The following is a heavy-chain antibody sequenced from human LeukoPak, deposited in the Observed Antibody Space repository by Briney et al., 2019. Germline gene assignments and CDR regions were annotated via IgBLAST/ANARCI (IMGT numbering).Heavy chain of an antibody. J-gene: IGHJ6*03. CDR2: INHSGST. V-gene: IGHV4-34*01. CDR1: GGSFSGYY. D-gene: IGHD6-19*01. CDR3: ARVRAVAGTYYYYCMDV. Sequence: SETLSLTCAVYGGSFSGYYWSWIRQPPGKGLEWIGEINHSGSTNYNPSLKSRVTISVDTSKNQFSLKLSSVTAADTAVYYCARVRAVAGTYYYYCMDVWGKGTTVTVSS.